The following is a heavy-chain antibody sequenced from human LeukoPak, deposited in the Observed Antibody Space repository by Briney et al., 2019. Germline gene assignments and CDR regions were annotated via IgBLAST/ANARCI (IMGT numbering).Heavy chain of an antibody. CDR3: ARVYYDFWSGYYDNWFDP. CDR2: IIPIFGTA. J-gene: IGHJ5*02. Sequence: ASVKVSCKASGGTFSSYAISWVRQAPGQGLEWMGGIIPIFGTANYAQKFQGRVTITADESTSTAYMELSSLRSEDTAVYYCARVYYDFWSGYYDNWFDPWGQGTLVTVSS. V-gene: IGHV1-69*13. CDR1: GGTFSSYA. D-gene: IGHD3-3*01.